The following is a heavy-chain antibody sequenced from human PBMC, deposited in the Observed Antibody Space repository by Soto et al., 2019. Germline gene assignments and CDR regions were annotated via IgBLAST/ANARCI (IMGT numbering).Heavy chain of an antibody. CDR2: SSNSGTFT. D-gene: IGHD3-10*02. CDR1: GFSISDHY. V-gene: IGHV3-11*03. Sequence: LRLSCAASGFSISDHYMSWIRQAPGKGLEWVSYSSNSGTFTKYADSVKGRFSISRDNAKNSLYLEINSLRGEDTAIYYCARSGDNYNVLDYWGQGTPVTVSS. CDR3: ARSGDNYNVLDY. J-gene: IGHJ4*02.